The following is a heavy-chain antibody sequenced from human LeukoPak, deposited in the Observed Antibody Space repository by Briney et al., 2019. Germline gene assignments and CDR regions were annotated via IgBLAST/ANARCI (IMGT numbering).Heavy chain of an antibody. CDR1: GGSISSGGYD. V-gene: IGHV4-31*03. J-gene: IGHJ4*02. CDR3: ARANEDYDSSGQSYFDY. D-gene: IGHD3-22*01. Sequence: SETLSLTCTVSGGSISSGGYDWSWIRQHPGKGLEWIGYIYYSGSTYYNPSLKSRVTISVDTSKNQFSLKLSSVTAADTAVYYCARANEDYDSSGQSYFDYWGQGTLVTVSS. CDR2: IYYSGST.